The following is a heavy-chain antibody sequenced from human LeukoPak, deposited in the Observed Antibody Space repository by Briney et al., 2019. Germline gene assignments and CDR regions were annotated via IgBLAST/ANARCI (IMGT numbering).Heavy chain of an antibody. CDR2: MYYSGST. CDR3: ARLVRSGYCSTTSCYGYYFDY. Sequence: SETLSLTCTVSGGSIISSSYYWGWIRQPPGKGLEWIGSMYYSGSTCYNPSLKSRVTISVDTSKNQFSLKLSSVAAADTAVYYCARLVRSGYCSTTSCYGYYFDYWGQGTLVTVSS. D-gene: IGHD2-2*01. V-gene: IGHV4-39*01. J-gene: IGHJ4*02. CDR1: GGSIISSSYY.